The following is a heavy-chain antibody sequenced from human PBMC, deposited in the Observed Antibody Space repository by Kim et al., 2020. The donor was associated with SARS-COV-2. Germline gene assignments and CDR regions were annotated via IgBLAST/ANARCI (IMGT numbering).Heavy chain of an antibody. CDR2: INSDGSST. D-gene: IGHD6-19*01. CDR3: ARVIAVAGPYYYYYYGMDV. Sequence: GGSLRLSCAASGFTFSSYWMHWVRKAPGKGLVWVSRINSDGSSTSYADSVKGRFTISRDNAKNTLYLQMNSLRAEDTAVYYCARVIAVAGPYYYYYYGMDVWGQGTTVTVSS. J-gene: IGHJ6*02. V-gene: IGHV3-74*01. CDR1: GFTFSSYW.